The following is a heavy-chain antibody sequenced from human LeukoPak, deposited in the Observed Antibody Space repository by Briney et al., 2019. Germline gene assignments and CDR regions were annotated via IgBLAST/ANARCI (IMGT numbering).Heavy chain of an antibody. CDR3: ARGAGSHEYYFDY. Sequence: PSETLSLTCTVSGGSISSYYWSWIRQPPGKGLEWIGYIYYSGSTNYNPSLKSRVTISVDTSKNQFSLKLSSVTAADTAVYYRARGAGSHEYYFDYWGQGTLVTVSS. V-gene: IGHV4-59*01. J-gene: IGHJ4*02. CDR1: GGSISSYY. CDR2: IYYSGST. D-gene: IGHD3-10*01.